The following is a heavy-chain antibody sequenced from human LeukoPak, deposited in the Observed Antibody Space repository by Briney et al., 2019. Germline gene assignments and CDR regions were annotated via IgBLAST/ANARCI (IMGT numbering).Heavy chain of an antibody. CDR2: IYSGGST. CDR1: GFTFSSNY. Sequence: GGSLRLSCAASGFTFSSNYMSWVRQAPEKELEWVSVIYSGGSTYYADSVKGRFTISRDNSKNTLYLQMNSLRAEDTAVYYCARDPRGSAGYAFDIWGQGTMVTVSS. D-gene: IGHD3-10*01. V-gene: IGHV3-66*01. J-gene: IGHJ3*02. CDR3: ARDPRGSAGYAFDI.